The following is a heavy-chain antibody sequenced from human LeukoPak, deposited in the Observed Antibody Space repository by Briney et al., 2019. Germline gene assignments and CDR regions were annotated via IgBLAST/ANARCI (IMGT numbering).Heavy chain of an antibody. D-gene: IGHD3-16*01. CDR3: ARDPRGTYYFDY. CDR2: IIPIFGTA. V-gene: IGHV1-69*06. CDR1: GYTFTSYA. Sequence: EASVKVSCKASGYTFTSYAISWVRQAPGQGLEWMGGIIPIFGTANYAQKFQGRVTITADKSTSTAYMELSSLRSEDTAVYYCARDPRGTYYFDYWGQGTLVTVSS. J-gene: IGHJ4*02.